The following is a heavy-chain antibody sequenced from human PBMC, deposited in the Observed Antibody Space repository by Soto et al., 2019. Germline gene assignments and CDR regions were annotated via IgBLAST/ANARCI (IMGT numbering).Heavy chain of an antibody. V-gene: IGHV1-3*01. CDR2: INAGNGNT. J-gene: IGHJ5*02. Sequence: QVQLVQSGAEVKKPGASVKVSCKASGYTFTSYAMHWVRQAPGQRLEWMGWINAGNGNTKYSQKFQGRVTITRDTSASTAYMELSSVRSEDTAVYYCARGAITMVGGVTHDWFDPWGQGTLVTVSS. CDR1: GYTFTSYA. D-gene: IGHD3-10*01. CDR3: ARGAITMVGGVTHDWFDP.